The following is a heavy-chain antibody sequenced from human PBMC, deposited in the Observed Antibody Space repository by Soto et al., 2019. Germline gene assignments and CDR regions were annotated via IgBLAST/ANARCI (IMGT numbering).Heavy chain of an antibody. J-gene: IGHJ4*02. CDR3: ARDYSGGSSAPDY. CDR2: IWYDGSNK. CDR1: GFTFSSYG. D-gene: IGHD2-15*01. Sequence: QVQLVESGGGVVQPGRSLRLSCAASGFTFSSYGMHWVRQAPGKGLEWVAVIWYDGSNKYYADSVKGRFTISRDNSKNTLYLQMSSLRADDTAVYYCARDYSGGSSAPDYWGQGTLVTVSS. V-gene: IGHV3-33*01.